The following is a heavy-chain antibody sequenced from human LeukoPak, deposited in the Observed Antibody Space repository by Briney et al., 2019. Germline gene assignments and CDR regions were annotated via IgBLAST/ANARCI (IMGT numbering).Heavy chain of an antibody. V-gene: IGHV3-21*01. J-gene: IGHJ4*02. D-gene: IGHD5-12*01. CDR2: ISTTNTYI. Sequence: TGGSLRLSCAASGFTFSSYNMNWVRQAPGKGLEWVSSISTTNTYIYYADSVKGRFTISRDNAKKSLYLQMNSLRAEDTAVYYCARGPSGYHNTGGQGTLVTVSS. CDR1: GFTFSSYN. CDR3: ARGPSGYHNT.